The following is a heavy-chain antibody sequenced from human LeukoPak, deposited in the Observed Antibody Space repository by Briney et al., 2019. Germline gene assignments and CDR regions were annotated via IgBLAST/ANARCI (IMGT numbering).Heavy chain of an antibody. J-gene: IGHJ4*02. CDR2: IYYSGST. V-gene: IGHV4-39*07. D-gene: IGHD3-22*01. CDR3: ARDEHYYDSSGLSD. Sequence: SETLSLTCTVSGGSIRSSRYYWGWVRQPPGKGLEWLGSIYYSGSTYYNPSLKSRVTISVDTSKNQFSPKLSSVTAADTAVYYCARDEHYYDSSGLSDWGQGTLVTVSS. CDR1: GGSIRSSRYY.